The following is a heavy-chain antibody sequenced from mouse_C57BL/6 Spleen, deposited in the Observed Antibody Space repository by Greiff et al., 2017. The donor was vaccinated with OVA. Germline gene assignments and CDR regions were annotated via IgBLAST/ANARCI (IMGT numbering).Heavy chain of an antibody. CDR1: GYTFTNYC. V-gene: IGHV1-61*01. CDR3: ESGYSNSPMDY. Sequence: QVQLQQSGAELVRPGSSVKLSCKASGYTFTNYCMDWVKQRPGQGLEWIGNIYPSDGDTNYNQKFKDKATLTVDKSSSTAYMQLMSLTSEDSAVYYCESGYSNSPMDYWGQGTSVTVSS. CDR2: IYPSDGDT. J-gene: IGHJ4*01. D-gene: IGHD2-5*01.